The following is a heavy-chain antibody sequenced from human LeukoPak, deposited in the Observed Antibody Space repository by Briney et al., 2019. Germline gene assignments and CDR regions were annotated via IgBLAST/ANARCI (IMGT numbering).Heavy chain of an antibody. CDR1: GFALSSHW. J-gene: IGHJ6*02. V-gene: IGHV3-7*03. CDR3: ARNNGMDV. Sequence: GGSLRLSCAASGFALSSHWMTWVRQVPGRGPEWVANVDRDGSETYYLDSVKGRFTISKDNAKNSLYLQMNSLRAEDTALYHCARNNGMDVWGQGTTVIVSS. CDR2: VDRDGSET.